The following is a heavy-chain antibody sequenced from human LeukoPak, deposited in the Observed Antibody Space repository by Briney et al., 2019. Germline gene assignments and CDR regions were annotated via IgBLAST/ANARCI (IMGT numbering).Heavy chain of an antibody. D-gene: IGHD2/OR15-2a*01. V-gene: IGHV4-4*07. CDR3: ARVSYYYYYMDV. CDR1: GGSISSYY. J-gene: IGHJ6*03. CDR2: IYTSGTT. Sequence: SETLSLTCTVSGGSISSYYWSWIRQPAGKGLEWIGRIYTSGTTHYNPSLKSRVTMSVDTSKNQFSLKLSSVTAADTAVYYCARVSYYYYYMDVWGKGTTVTVSS.